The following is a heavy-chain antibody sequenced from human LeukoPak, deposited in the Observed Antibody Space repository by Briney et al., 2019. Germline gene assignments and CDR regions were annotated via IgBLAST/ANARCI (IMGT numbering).Heavy chain of an antibody. V-gene: IGHV1-69*01. CDR3: AREYLSQWLVQALGY. Sequence: GSSVKVSCKASGGTFTSYAISWVRQAPGQGLEWMGGIIPIFGTANYAQKFQGRVTITADESTSTAYMELSSLRSEDTAVYYCAREYLSQWLVQALGYWGQGSLVTVSS. J-gene: IGHJ4*02. CDR2: IIPIFGTA. CDR1: GGTFTSYA. D-gene: IGHD6-19*01.